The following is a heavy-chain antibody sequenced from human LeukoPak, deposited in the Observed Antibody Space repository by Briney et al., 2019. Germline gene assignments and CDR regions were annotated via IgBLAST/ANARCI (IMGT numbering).Heavy chain of an antibody. J-gene: IGHJ4*02. CDR3: ARGAAFGYCSGGSCYSVDY. V-gene: IGHV3-21*01. CDR1: GFTFSRYS. D-gene: IGHD2-15*01. CDR2: ISSSSSYI. Sequence: GGSLRLSCAASGFTFSRYSMNWVRQAPGKGLEWVSSISSSSSYIYYADSVKGRFTISRDNAKNSLYLQMNSLRAEDTAVYYCARGAAFGYCSGGSCYSVDYWGQGTLVTVSS.